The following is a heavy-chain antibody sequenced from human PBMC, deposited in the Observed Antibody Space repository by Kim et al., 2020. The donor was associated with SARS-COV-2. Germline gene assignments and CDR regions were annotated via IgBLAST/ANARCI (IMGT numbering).Heavy chain of an antibody. CDR1: GGSLSNHS. Sequence: SETLSLTCAVYGGSLSNHSWTWIRQPPGKGLEWIGEVTHSGSTNYNPSLKSRVTISLDTSKNQFSLKVSSATAADTAVYYCARGLYEWNPRDFAYWGQGTLVTVSS. CDR3: ARGLYEWNPRDFAY. CDR2: VTHSGST. V-gene: IGHV4-34*01. J-gene: IGHJ4*02. D-gene: IGHD1-20*01.